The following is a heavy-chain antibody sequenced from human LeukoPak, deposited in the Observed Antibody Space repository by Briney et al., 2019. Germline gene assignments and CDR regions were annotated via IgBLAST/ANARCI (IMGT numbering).Heavy chain of an antibody. CDR2: ISYDGSNK. J-gene: IGHJ4*02. D-gene: IGHD3-10*01. CDR3: AKDYGSGIGYFDY. V-gene: IGHV3-30*18. Sequence: GGSLGLSCAASGFTFSSCGMHWVRQAPGKGLEWVAVISYDGSNKYYADSVKGRFTISRDNSKNTLYLQLNNLRAEDTAVYYCAKDYGSGIGYFDYWGQGTLVTVSS. CDR1: GFTFSSCG.